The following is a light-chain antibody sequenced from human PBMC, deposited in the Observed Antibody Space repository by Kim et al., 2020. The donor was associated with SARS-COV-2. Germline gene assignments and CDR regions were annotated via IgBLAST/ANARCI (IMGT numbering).Light chain of an antibody. CDR2: AAS. V-gene: IGKV1-39*01. CDR3: QHAYITPVT. Sequence: DIQMTQSPSSLSASVGDRVTITCRTSQNINSHLNWYHQKPGRAPKLLIYAASTLQGGVPCRFSGSGSETDFTLTISSLQPEDFATYCRQHAYITPVTFGPGTKVDIK. J-gene: IGKJ3*01. CDR1: QNINSH.